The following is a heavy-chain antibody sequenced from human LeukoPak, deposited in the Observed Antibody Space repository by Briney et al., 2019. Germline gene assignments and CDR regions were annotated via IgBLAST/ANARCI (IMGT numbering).Heavy chain of an antibody. D-gene: IGHD4-17*01. CDR2: ISSSSSYI. Sequence: PGRSLRLSCAASGFTFSSYSMNWVRQAPGKGLEWVSSISSSSSYIYYADSVKGRFTISRDNAKNSLYLQMNSLRAEDTAVYYCASSIVGNDYGDKRYFDYWGQGTLVTVSS. J-gene: IGHJ4*02. CDR1: GFTFSSYS. V-gene: IGHV3-21*01. CDR3: ASSIVGNDYGDKRYFDY.